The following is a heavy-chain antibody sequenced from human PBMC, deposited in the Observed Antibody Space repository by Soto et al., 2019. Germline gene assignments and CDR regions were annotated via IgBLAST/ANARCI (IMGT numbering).Heavy chain of an antibody. CDR2: INPNSGGT. V-gene: IGHV1-2*04. Sequence: ASVKVSCKASGYTFTGYYMHWVRQAPGQGLEWMGWINPNSGGTNYAQKFQGWVTMTRDTSISTAYMELSRLRSDDTAVYYCARGDSGYYFYYFDYWGQGTRVTVSS. CDR3: ARGDSGYYFYYFDY. J-gene: IGHJ4*02. D-gene: IGHD3-22*01. CDR1: GYTFTGYY.